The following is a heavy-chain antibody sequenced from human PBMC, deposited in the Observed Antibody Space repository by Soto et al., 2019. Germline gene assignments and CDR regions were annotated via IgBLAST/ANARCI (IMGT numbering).Heavy chain of an antibody. Sequence: GGSLRLSCAASGFTVSSNYMSWVRQAPGKGLEWVSVIYSGGSTYYADSVKGRFTISRDNSKNTLYLQMNSLRAEDTAVYYCARGAPTMIFGEGFFFDIWGKGKMVTVPS. J-gene: IGHJ3*02. CDR2: IYSGGST. D-gene: IGHD3-10*01. CDR3: ARGAPTMIFGEGFFFDI. V-gene: IGHV3-53*01. CDR1: GFTVSSNY.